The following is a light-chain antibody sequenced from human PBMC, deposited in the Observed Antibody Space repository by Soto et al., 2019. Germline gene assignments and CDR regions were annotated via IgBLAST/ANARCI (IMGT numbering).Light chain of an antibody. CDR3: QQYNNWPPIT. Sequence: EIVLTQSPGTLSLSPGERATLSCRASQSVSSSYLAWYQQKPGQAPRLLIYGASTRATGIPARISGSGSGTEFTLTISSLQSEDLAVYYCQQYNNWPPITFGQGTRLEIK. V-gene: IGKV3-15*01. CDR2: GAS. CDR1: QSVSSSY. J-gene: IGKJ5*01.